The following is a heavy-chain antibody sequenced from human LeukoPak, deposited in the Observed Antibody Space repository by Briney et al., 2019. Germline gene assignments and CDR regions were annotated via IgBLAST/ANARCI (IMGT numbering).Heavy chain of an antibody. Sequence: GGSLRLSCAASGFTFSNFWMSWVRQAPGKGLEWVASIKQDGSERYYVDSVKSRFTISRDNAKNSLFLQMNSLRAEDTAVYYCARDPLAGLYAFDVWGQGTMVIVSS. D-gene: IGHD6-19*01. CDR2: IKQDGSER. J-gene: IGHJ3*01. V-gene: IGHV3-7*01. CDR3: ARDPLAGLYAFDV. CDR1: GFTFSNFW.